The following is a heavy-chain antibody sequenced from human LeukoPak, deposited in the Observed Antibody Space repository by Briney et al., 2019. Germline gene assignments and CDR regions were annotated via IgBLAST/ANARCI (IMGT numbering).Heavy chain of an antibody. CDR3: AIGGSGSSPVRWFDP. V-gene: IGHV4-39*01. CDR1: GHSISSSSSYH. CDR2: ISYSGGT. D-gene: IGHD3-10*01. J-gene: IGHJ5*02. Sequence: SETLSLTCTVSGHSISSSSSYHWDWIRQPPGKGLEWIGSISYSGGTYYNPSLKSRVTISVDMSKNQFSLKLTSVTAADTAVYYGAIGGSGSSPVRWFDPWGQGSLVTVSS.